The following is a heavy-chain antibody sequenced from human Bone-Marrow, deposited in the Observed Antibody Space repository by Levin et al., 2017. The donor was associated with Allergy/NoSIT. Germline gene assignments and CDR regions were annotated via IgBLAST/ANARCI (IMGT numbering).Heavy chain of an antibody. CDR2: ISGSSSSNI. V-gene: IGHV3-48*01. CDR1: GFSFSYYS. J-gene: IGHJ4*02. CDR3: ARLDCSGGSCFLPFDY. Sequence: GGSLRLSCTASGFSFSYYSMNWVRQAPGKGLEWVSYISGSSSSNIYHADSVKGRFTISRDNAKNSLFLQMNSLRAEDTAVYYCARLDCSGGSCFLPFDYWGQGTLVTVSS. D-gene: IGHD2-15*01.